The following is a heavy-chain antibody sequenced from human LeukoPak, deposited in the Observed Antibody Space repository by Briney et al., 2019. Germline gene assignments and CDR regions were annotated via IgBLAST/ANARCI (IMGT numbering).Heavy chain of an antibody. CDR2: ISATNGNT. Sequence: ASVKVSCKASGYTFTSYGITWVRQAPGQGLEWMGWISATNGNTNYAQKFRGRVTMTTDTSTTTVYMELRSLRSDDTAVYYCARARGYYDNSGQENFDYWGRGTLVTVSS. CDR1: GYTFTSYG. V-gene: IGHV1-18*01. J-gene: IGHJ4*02. D-gene: IGHD3-22*01. CDR3: ARARGYYDNSGQENFDY.